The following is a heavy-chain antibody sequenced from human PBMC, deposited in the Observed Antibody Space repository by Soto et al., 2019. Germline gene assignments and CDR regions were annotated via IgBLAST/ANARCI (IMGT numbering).Heavy chain of an antibody. V-gene: IGHV1-2*04. D-gene: IGHD6-25*01. CDR2: INPNSGGT. Sequence: ASVKVSCKASGYTFTGYYMHWVRQAPGQGLEWMGWINPNSGGTNYAQKFQGWVTMTRDTSISTGYMELSRLRSDDTAVYYCARDIERDSDYCEGNAFCGRGYTVIGSS. CDR3: ARDIERDSDYCEGNAF. CDR1: GYTFTGYY. J-gene: IGHJ6*02.